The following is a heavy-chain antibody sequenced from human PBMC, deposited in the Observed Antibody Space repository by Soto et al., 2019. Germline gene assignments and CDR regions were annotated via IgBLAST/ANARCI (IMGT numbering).Heavy chain of an antibody. Sequence: SQTLSLTCAISGDSVSSNSAAWNWIRQSPSRGLEWLGRTYYRSGWYNDYTSSVKSRISINPYTSKNQFSLQLRSVTPEDTAVYYCARDEDEYLGLNHWCQGIPVTVSS. D-gene: IGHD2-2*01. CDR2: TYYRSGWYN. V-gene: IGHV6-1*01. J-gene: IGHJ5*02. CDR3: ARDEDEYLGLNH. CDR1: GDSVSSNSAA.